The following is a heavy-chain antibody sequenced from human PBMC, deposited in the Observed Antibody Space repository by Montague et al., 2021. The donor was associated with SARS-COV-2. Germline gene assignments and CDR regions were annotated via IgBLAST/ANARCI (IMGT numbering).Heavy chain of an antibody. CDR3: VREGGSMTFDY. V-gene: IGHV4-61*02. J-gene: IGHJ4*02. CDR1: GASISNPTYS. CDR2: IFTSGST. Sequence: TLSLTCTVSGASISNPTYSWGWNRQPAGKELKWIGRIFTSGSTTYNPSLKSRVTIPVDTSQYQFSLRLNSVTAADTAVYDCVREGGSMTFDYWGQGTLVTVSS. D-gene: IGHD1-26*01.